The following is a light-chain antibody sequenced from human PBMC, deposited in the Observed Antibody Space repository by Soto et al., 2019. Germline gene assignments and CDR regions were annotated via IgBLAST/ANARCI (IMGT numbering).Light chain of an antibody. V-gene: IGKV3-15*01. CDR2: GAS. CDR3: QQSNNWPLLS. CDR1: QSVSSY. Sequence: EIVLTQSPATLSLSPGERATLSCRASQSVSSYLAWYQQKPGQAPRLLIYGASTRATGIPARFSGSGSGTDFTLTISNLQSEDSAIYYCQQSNNWPLLSFGGGTKVDIK. J-gene: IGKJ4*01.